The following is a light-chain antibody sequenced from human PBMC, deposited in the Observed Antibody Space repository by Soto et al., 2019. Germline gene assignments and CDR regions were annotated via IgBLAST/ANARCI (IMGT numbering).Light chain of an antibody. V-gene: IGKV3-15*01. Sequence: ERVMTQSPATLSVSPGDRATLSCGASESVNSHLAWYQQKPGLAPRLLIYGASTRATGVPARFIGSGSGTEFTLTITSLQSEDFAIYYCQHYNNWPHTFGQGTKLEIK. CDR1: ESVNSH. CDR3: QHYNNWPHT. CDR2: GAS. J-gene: IGKJ2*01.